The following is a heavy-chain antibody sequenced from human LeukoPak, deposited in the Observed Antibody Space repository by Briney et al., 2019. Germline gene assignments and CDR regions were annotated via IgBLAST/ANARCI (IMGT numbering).Heavy chain of an antibody. V-gene: IGHV3-7*01. Sequence: GGSLRLSCAVSGFTLSNYWMSWVRQAPGKGLEWVANINQDGSENYYVDSVKGRFTISRDNAKNSLYLQMNSLRAEDTAVYFCVSTMTFDYWGQGTLVTVSS. CDR1: GFTLSNYW. CDR2: INQDGSEN. D-gene: IGHD3-22*01. CDR3: VSTMTFDY. J-gene: IGHJ4*02.